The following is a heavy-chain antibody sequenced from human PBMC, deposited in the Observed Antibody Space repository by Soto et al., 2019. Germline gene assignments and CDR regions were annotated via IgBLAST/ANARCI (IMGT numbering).Heavy chain of an antibody. CDR3: ATAGLSFGDNVLDH. Sequence: PGGSLRRSCALSGLPVSPNYMTWVRQAPGKGLEWVSTMFARGQTYYADSVKGRFSISRDTSKSTLYLQMNRLRADDTAVYYCATAGLSFGDNVLDHCGQGGLVTVSS. J-gene: IGHJ4*02. CDR2: MFARGQT. CDR1: GLPVSPNY. V-gene: IGHV3-53*01. D-gene: IGHD3-10*01.